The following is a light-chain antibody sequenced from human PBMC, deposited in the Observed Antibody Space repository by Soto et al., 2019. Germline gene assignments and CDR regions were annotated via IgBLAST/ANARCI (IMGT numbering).Light chain of an antibody. CDR2: GVS. V-gene: IGKV3-15*01. CDR3: QQYNNRPPWT. J-gene: IGKJ1*01. Sequence: EIMMTQSPATLPVSPGDSGTLSCRASQSVANNLAWYQQRPGQGPRLLIYGVSARAAGIPARFSGSGSGTEFTLTISSLQSEDFALYYCQQYNNRPPWTFGQGTKVDI. CDR1: QSVANN.